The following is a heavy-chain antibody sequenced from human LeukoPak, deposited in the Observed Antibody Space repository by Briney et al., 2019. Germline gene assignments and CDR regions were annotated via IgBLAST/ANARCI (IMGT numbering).Heavy chain of an antibody. J-gene: IGHJ4*02. D-gene: IGHD2-21*01. CDR3: AREASAYGERYFVS. CDR1: GLTFNTYW. V-gene: IGHV3-74*01. CDR2: INPDGSVT. Sequence: GGSLRLSCLASGLTFNTYWMHWVRQVPGKGPVWVSRINPDGSVTWDADSVRGRFIISRDDAKNTLYLQMNSLRAEDTALYYCAREASAYGERYFVSWGQGTLVTVSS.